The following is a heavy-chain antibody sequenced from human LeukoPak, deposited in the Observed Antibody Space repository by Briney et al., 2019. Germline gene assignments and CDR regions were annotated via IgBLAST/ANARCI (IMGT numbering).Heavy chain of an antibody. V-gene: IGHV4-34*01. CDR1: GGSFSGYY. CDR3: ARGGLWVVRPVDY. CDR2: DNHSGST. D-gene: IGHD3-10*01. Sequence: SETLSLTCAVYGGSFSGYYWSWIRQPPGKGLEWIGEDNHSGSTNYNPSLKSRVTISVDTSKNQFSLKLSSVTAADTAVYYCARGGLWVVRPVDYWGQGTLVTVSS. J-gene: IGHJ4*02.